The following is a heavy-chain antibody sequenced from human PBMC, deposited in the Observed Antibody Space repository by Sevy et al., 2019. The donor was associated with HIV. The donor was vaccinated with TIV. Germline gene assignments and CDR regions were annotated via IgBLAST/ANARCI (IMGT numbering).Heavy chain of an antibody. J-gene: IGHJ5*02. CDR3: ARDGVEMATITSSWWFDP. Sequence: ASVKVSCKASGYTFTSYGISWVRQAPGQGLEWMGWISAYNGNTNYPQKLQGRVTMTTDTSTSTAYMELRSLRSDDTAVYYCARDGVEMATITSSWWFDPWGQGTLVTVSS. CDR2: ISAYNGNT. CDR1: GYTFTSYG. V-gene: IGHV1-18*04. D-gene: IGHD5-12*01.